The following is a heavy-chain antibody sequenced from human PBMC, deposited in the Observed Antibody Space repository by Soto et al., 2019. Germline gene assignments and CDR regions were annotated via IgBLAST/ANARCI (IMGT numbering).Heavy chain of an antibody. Sequence: SETLSLTCTVSGGSISSGDYYWSWIRQPPGKGLEWIGYIYYSGSTYYNPSLKSRVTISVDTSKNQFSLKLSSVTAADTAVYYCAREGSSSSYYYYGMDVWGQGTTATV. CDR1: GGSISSGDYY. J-gene: IGHJ6*02. CDR3: AREGSSSSYYYYGMDV. D-gene: IGHD6-6*01. V-gene: IGHV4-30-4*01. CDR2: IYYSGST.